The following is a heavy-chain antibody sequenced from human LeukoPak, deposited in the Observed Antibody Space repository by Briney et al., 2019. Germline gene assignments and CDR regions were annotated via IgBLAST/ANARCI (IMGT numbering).Heavy chain of an antibody. V-gene: IGHV4-4*07. J-gene: IGHJ4*02. D-gene: IGHD3-22*01. Sequence: PSETLSLTCTVSGGSISSYYWSWIRQPAGKGLEWFGRIYTSGSTNYNPSLKSRVTMSVDTSKNQFSLKLSSVTAADTAVYYCAIRSYYDSSGYYSTAYYFDYWGQGTLVTVSS. CDR3: AIRSYYDSSGYYSTAYYFDY. CDR2: IYTSGST. CDR1: GGSISSYY.